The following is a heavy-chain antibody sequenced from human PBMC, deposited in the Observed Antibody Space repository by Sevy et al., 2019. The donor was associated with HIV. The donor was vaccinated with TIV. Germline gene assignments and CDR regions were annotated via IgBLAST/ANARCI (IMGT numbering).Heavy chain of an antibody. CDR2: IYYSGST. CDR1: GGSISSGDYY. D-gene: IGHD3-22*01. Sequence: SESLSLTCTVSGGSISSGDYYWSWIRQPPGKGLEWIGYIYYSGSTYYNPSLKSRVTISVDTSKNQFSLKLSSVTAADTAVYYCARVTMIVVALFDYWGQGTLVTVSS. J-gene: IGHJ4*02. V-gene: IGHV4-30-4*01. CDR3: ARVTMIVVALFDY.